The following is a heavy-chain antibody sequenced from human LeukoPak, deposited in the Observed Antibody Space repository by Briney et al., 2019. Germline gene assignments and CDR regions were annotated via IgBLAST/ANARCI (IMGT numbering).Heavy chain of an antibody. D-gene: IGHD3-16*02. CDR1: GGTFSSYA. Sequence: ASVKVSCKASGGTFSSYAISWVRQAPGQGLEWMGRINPNSGGTNYAQKFQGRVTMTRDTSISTAYMELSRLRSDDTAVYYCARAHYVWGSYRSDAFDIWGQGTMVTVSS. J-gene: IGHJ3*02. CDR3: ARAHYVWGSYRSDAFDI. V-gene: IGHV1-2*06. CDR2: INPNSGGT.